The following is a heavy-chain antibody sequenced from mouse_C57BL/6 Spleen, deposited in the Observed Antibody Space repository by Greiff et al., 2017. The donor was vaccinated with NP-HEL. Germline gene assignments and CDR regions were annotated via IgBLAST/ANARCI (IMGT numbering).Heavy chain of an antibody. CDR1: GYTFTSYW. CDR2: IDPSDSYT. Sequence: QVQLQQSGAELVMPGASVKLSCKASGYTFTSYWMHWVKQRPGQGLEWIGEIDPSDSYTNYNQKFKGKSTLTVDKSSSTAYMQLSSLTSEDSAVYYCARYDYGAWFAYWGQGTLVTVSA. J-gene: IGHJ3*01. D-gene: IGHD2-4*01. V-gene: IGHV1-69*01. CDR3: ARYDYGAWFAY.